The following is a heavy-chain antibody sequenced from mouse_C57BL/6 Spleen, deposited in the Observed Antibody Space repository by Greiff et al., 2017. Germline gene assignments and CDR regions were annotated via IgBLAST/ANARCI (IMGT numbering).Heavy chain of an antibody. CDR2: ISNKANCYTT. J-gene: IGHJ4*01. D-gene: IGHD1-1*01. CDR3: ARDPPDYYGSDAMYY. CDR1: GFPFTDYY. V-gene: IGHV7-3*01. Sequence: DVKLVESGGGLVQPGGSLSLSCAASGFPFTDYYMSWVRQPPGKALEWLGFISNKANCYTTEYSASVKGRFTISSDKSQSILYLRMTALRAEASATYYCARDPPDYYGSDAMYYWGQGASVTFSS.